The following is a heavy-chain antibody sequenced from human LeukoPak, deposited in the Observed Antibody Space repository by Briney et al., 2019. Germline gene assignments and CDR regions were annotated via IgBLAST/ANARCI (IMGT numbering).Heavy chain of an antibody. Sequence: PSETLSLTCTVSHFSIKSGDSWGWIRQPPGKGLEWIGSIYHSGSTYYNPSLKSRVTISVDTSKNQFSLKLSSVTAADTAVYYCARDPPPWGQGTLVTVSS. V-gene: IGHV4-38-2*02. CDR2: IYHSGST. J-gene: IGHJ4*02. CDR1: HFSIKSGDS. CDR3: ARDPPP.